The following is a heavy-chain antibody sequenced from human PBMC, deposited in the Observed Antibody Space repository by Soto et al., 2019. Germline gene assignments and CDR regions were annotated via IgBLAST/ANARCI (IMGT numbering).Heavy chain of an antibody. CDR3: AKGGITMMVVMTATFYFDH. V-gene: IGHV3-23*01. D-gene: IGHD2-21*01. CDR1: GFTFNSYA. Sequence: EVQLLESGGGLGQPGGSLRLSCEASGFTFNSYAMTWVRQAPGKGLEWVSTISGNGRSTYYADSVRGRLTVSRDNSKITLYLDVTSLRAEDAAVYFCAKGGITMMVVMTATFYFDHWGPGTLVTVSS. J-gene: IGHJ4*02. CDR2: ISGNGRST.